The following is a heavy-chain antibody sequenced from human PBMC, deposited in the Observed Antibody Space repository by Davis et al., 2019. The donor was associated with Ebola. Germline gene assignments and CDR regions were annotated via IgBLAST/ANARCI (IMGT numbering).Heavy chain of an antibody. CDR3: ARRLYDASGDYYFLDV. J-gene: IGHJ6*03. CDR2: FDPSDSYT. V-gene: IGHV5-10-1*01. Sequence: GESLKISCEGSGFTFTDYWITWVRQMPGKGLDWVGRFDPSDSYTSYGPSFQGHVIITADKSISTAFLQWGSLEASDTATYYCARRLYDASGDYYFLDVWGKGTTVTVSS. D-gene: IGHD3-22*01. CDR1: GFTFTDYW.